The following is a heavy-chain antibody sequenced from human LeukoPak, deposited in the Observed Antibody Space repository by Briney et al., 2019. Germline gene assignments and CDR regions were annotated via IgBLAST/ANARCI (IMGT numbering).Heavy chain of an antibody. D-gene: IGHD4-17*01. CDR1: GGSFSGYY. Sequence: SETLSLTCAVYGGSFSGYYWSWIRQPPGKGLEWIGEINHSGSTNYNPSLKSRVTISVDTSKNQFSLKLSSVTAADTAVYYCARGRGRTTPNNYYYYGMDVWGQETTVTVSS. V-gene: IGHV4-34*01. J-gene: IGHJ6*02. CDR2: INHSGST. CDR3: ARGRGRTTPNNYYYYGMDV.